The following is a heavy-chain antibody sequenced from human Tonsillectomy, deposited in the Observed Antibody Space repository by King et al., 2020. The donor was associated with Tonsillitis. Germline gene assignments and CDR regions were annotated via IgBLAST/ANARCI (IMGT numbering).Heavy chain of an antibody. Sequence: VQLVESGAEVKMPGESLKISCKGSGYSFTNYWIGWVRQMPGKGLEWMGIIYPGDSHTRYSPSFQGQVTISADKSISTAYLPWSSLKSSDSAMYYCVRLGEEVDRPMAREFDYWGQGTLVTVSS. CDR3: VRLGEEVDRPMAREFDY. CDR1: GYSFTNYW. J-gene: IGHJ4*02. V-gene: IGHV5-51*01. CDR2: IYPGDSHT. D-gene: IGHD5-18*01.